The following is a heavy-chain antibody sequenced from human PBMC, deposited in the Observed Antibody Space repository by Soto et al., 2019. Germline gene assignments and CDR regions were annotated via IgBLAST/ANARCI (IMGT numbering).Heavy chain of an antibody. CDR3: ARYRRETVAGYTLDN. J-gene: IGHJ4*02. V-gene: IGHV4-30-4*02. CDR1: GGSISSGDYY. CDR2: IYYSGST. D-gene: IGHD6-13*01. Sequence: SETLSLTCTVSGGSISSGDYYWSWIRQPPGKGLEWIGYIYYSGSTYYNPSLKSRVTISEDTSKSQFSLKVNSMTAADTAVYYCARYRRETVAGYTLDNWGQGILVTVSS.